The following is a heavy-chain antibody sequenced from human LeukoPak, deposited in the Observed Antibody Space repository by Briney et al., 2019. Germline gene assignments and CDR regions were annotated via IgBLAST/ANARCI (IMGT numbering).Heavy chain of an antibody. CDR2: VADNGAT. V-gene: IGHV4-34*01. J-gene: IGHJ5*02. CDR1: GVSFSGDY. D-gene: IGHD3-3*01. Sequence: PSETLSLTCAVYGVSFSGDYWSWIRQPPGKGLEWIGKVADNGATNYDPSLRSRVTISVDTSKKQFSLKLRSMTAADTAVYFCANGVRSAYYFDPWGPGTLVTVSS. CDR3: ANGVRSAYYFDP.